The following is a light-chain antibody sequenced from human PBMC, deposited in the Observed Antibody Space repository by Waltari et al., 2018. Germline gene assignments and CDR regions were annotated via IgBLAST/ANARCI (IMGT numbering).Light chain of an antibody. V-gene: IGLV6-57*03. Sequence: NFMLTQPRSVSGSPGMTVTISCTRSSGSIASNYVQWYQQRPGSAPTTVIYEDNQRPSGVTDRFSGSIDSSYNSASLTISGLETEDEADYYCQSYVDSGVFGGGTTLTVL. CDR3: QSYVDSGV. J-gene: IGLJ3*02. CDR1: SGSIASNY. CDR2: EDN.